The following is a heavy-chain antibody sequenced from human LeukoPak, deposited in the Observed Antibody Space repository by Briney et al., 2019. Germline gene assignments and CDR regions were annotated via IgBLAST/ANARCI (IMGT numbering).Heavy chain of an antibody. D-gene: IGHD2-2*01. CDR1: GGSISGGDYY. J-gene: IGHJ2*01. Sequence: SETLSLTCTVSGGSISGGDYYCTWIRQPPGKGLEWIGYIYYNGRAYYNPSLKSRVTISVDTSKNQFSLKLSSVTAADTAVYYCARRGRVYCSSNSCYGCFDLWGRGTLVTVSS. CDR3: ARRGRVYCSSNSCYGCFDL. V-gene: IGHV4-30-4*01. CDR2: IYYNGRA.